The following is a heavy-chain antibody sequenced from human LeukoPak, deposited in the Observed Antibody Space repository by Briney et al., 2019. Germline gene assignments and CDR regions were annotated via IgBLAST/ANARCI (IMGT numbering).Heavy chain of an antibody. CDR1: GYTFTSYV. Sequence: ASVKVSCKASGYTFTSYVISWVRQAPGQGLEWMGRISAYNGETNYAQKVQGRVTMTTDTSTSTAYMELRSLRSDDTAVYYCAREGSCGHDRGGYSYGSCWFDPWGQGTLVTVSS. D-gene: IGHD5-18*01. CDR3: AREGSCGHDRGGYSYGSCWFDP. CDR2: ISAYNGET. V-gene: IGHV1-18*01. J-gene: IGHJ5*02.